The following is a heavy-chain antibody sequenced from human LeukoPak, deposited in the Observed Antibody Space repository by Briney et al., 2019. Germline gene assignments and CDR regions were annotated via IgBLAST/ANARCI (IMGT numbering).Heavy chain of an antibody. J-gene: IGHJ5*02. Sequence: ASVKVSCKASGYTFTGYYMHWVRQAPGQGLEWMGWINTNSGGTNYEQKFKGRVTMTRDPSISTAYMELSRLRSDDTAVYYCARSLYGDPNWFDPWGQGTLVTVSS. CDR3: ARSLYGDPNWFDP. CDR1: GYTFTGYY. V-gene: IGHV1-2*02. CDR2: INTNSGGT. D-gene: IGHD4-17*01.